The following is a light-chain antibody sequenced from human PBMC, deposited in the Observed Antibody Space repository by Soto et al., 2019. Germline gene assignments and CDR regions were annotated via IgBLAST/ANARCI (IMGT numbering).Light chain of an antibody. CDR1: SSDVGGYNY. V-gene: IGLV2-14*01. Sequence: QSALTQPASVSGSPGQSITISCTGTSSDVGGYNYVSWYQQYPGKAPKLMISDVSSRPSGVSNRFSGSKSGNTASLTISGLQAEDEADYYCSSYSSSNTLVFGTGTKVTVL. J-gene: IGLJ1*01. CDR2: DVS. CDR3: SSYSSSNTLV.